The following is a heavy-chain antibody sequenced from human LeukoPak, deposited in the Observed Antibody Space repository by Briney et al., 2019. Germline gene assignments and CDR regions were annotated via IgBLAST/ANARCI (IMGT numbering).Heavy chain of an antibody. V-gene: IGHV4-39*07. CDR2: IYYSGST. CDR1: GDSISSSSYY. Sequence: SETLSLTCTVSGDSISSSSYYWGWIRQPPGKGLEWIGNIYYSGSTYYNPSLKSRVTISIDTSKTQISLKLTSVTAADTAVYYCARDPTSGYYYDDLDYWGQGTLVTVSS. CDR3: ARDPTSGYYYDDLDY. J-gene: IGHJ4*02. D-gene: IGHD3-22*01.